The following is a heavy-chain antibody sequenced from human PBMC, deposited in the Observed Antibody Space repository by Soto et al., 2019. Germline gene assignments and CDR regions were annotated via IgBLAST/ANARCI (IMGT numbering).Heavy chain of an antibody. CDR1: GFTFSSYW. CDR2: MRQDGNEK. J-gene: IGHJ4*02. V-gene: IGHV3-7*03. D-gene: IGHD2-2*02. CDR3: ARILCSTTSCYTFDY. Sequence: VSLRLSCAASGFTFSSYWMSWVRQAPGKGLEWVANMRQDGNEKYYVDSVKGRFTISRDNAKNSLYLQMNTLRAEDTAVYYCARILCSTTSCYTFDYWGQGTLVTVSS.